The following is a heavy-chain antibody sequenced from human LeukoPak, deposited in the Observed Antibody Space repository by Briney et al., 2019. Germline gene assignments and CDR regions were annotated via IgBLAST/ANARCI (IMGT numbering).Heavy chain of an antibody. Sequence: SVKVSCKASGGTFSSCALTWVRQAPRQGLEWMGRIIPILDIANYAQTFQGRVTITADNSTSTAYIELSSLSSEDTAVYYCARDQGVIAPPPYGLDVWGQGTTVTVSS. D-gene: IGHD3-10*01. CDR3: ARDQGVIAPPPYGLDV. V-gene: IGHV1-69*04. J-gene: IGHJ6*02. CDR1: GGTFSSCA. CDR2: IIPILDIA.